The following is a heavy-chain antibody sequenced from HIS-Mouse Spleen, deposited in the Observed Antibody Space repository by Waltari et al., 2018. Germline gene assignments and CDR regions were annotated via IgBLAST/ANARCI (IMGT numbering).Heavy chain of an antibody. D-gene: IGHD3-22*01. V-gene: IGHV3-49*03. CDR3: TRDRRTMIVVRGAFDI. CDR1: GFTFGDYA. J-gene: IGHJ3*02. Sequence: EVQLVESGGGLVQPGRSLRLCCTASGFTFGDYAMSLFRQGPGKGLEWVGFIRSKAYGGTTEYAASVKGRFTISRDDSKSIAYLQMNSLKTEDTAVYYCTRDRRTMIVVRGAFDIWGQGTMVTVSS. CDR2: IRSKAYGGTT.